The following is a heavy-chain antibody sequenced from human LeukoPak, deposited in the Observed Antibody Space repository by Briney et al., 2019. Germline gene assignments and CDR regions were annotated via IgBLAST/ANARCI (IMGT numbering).Heavy chain of an antibody. Sequence: SETLSLTCAVSGGSICSSNWWSWVRQPPGKGLEWIGEIYHSGSTNYNPSLKSRATISVDKSKNQFSLKLSSVTAADTAVYYCARLDYYGSRSYYSIGDYFDYWGQGTLVTVSS. D-gene: IGHD3-10*01. V-gene: IGHV4-4*02. CDR1: GGSICSSNW. CDR3: ARLDYYGSRSYYSIGDYFDY. J-gene: IGHJ4*02. CDR2: IYHSGST.